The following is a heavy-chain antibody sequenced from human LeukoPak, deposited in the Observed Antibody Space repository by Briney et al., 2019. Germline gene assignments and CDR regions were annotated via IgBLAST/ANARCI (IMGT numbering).Heavy chain of an antibody. CDR3: TRDGTGDSSGYAHAFDI. J-gene: IGHJ3*02. CDR2: INPNSGGT. Sequence: GASVKVSCKSSGYTFTGYYMHWVRHAPGQGLEWMGCINPNSGGTNYAQKFQGRVTMTRDTSISTAYMELSRLRSDDTAVYYCTRDGTGDSSGYAHAFDIWGQGTMVTVSS. V-gene: IGHV1-2*02. D-gene: IGHD3-22*01. CDR1: GYTFTGYY.